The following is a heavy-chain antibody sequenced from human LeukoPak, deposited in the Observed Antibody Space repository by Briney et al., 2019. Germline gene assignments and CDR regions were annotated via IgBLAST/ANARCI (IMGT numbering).Heavy chain of an antibody. J-gene: IGHJ4*02. CDR2: IYYSGST. D-gene: IGHD6-19*01. Sequence: SETLSLTCTVSGGSISSSSYYWGWIRQPPGKGLEWIGSIYYSGSTYYNPSLKSRVTISVDTSKNQFSLKLSSVTAADTAVYYCARGAVAVAGTYFDYWGQGTLVTVSS. CDR1: GGSISSSSYY. V-gene: IGHV4-39*07. CDR3: ARGAVAVAGTYFDY.